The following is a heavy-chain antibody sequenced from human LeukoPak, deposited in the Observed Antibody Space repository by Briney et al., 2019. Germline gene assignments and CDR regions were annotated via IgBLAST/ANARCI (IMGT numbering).Heavy chain of an antibody. CDR3: ATRYYYDSSGYQIFDY. Sequence: SETLSLTCTVSGGSISSSSYYWGWIRQPPGKGLEWIGSIYYSGSTYYNPSLKSRVTISVDTSKNQFSLKLSSVTAADTAVYYCATRYYYDSSGYQIFDYWGQGTLVTVSS. D-gene: IGHD3-22*01. CDR2: IYYSGST. V-gene: IGHV4-39*07. CDR1: GGSISSSSYY. J-gene: IGHJ4*02.